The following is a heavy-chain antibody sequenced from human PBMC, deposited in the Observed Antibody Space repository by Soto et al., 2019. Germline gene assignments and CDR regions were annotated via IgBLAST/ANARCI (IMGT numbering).Heavy chain of an antibody. Sequence: QVQLVQSGAEVKKPGSSVKVSCKASGGTFSRYAISWVRQAPGQGLEWMGGIIPIFGTANYAQKFQGRVTITADESTSTAYMELSSLRSEDTAVYYCACYYDSSGYYDRPPAGMDVWGQGTTVTVSS. CDR1: GGTFSRYA. J-gene: IGHJ6*02. CDR2: IIPIFGTA. D-gene: IGHD3-22*01. CDR3: ACYYDSSGYYDRPPAGMDV. V-gene: IGHV1-69*12.